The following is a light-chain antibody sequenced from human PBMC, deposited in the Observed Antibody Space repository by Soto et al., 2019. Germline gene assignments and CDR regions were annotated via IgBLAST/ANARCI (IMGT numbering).Light chain of an antibody. J-gene: IGKJ1*01. V-gene: IGKV1-9*01. CDR3: QQLNTYPWT. CDR1: QGISRY. Sequence: DIQMTQSPSTLSASVGDTVTVTCRASQGISRYLAWYQQKPGKAPMLLIYAASTLLSGVPSRFSGSGSGADFTLTISSLQPEDFATYYCQQLNTYPWTFGQGTKVDI. CDR2: AAS.